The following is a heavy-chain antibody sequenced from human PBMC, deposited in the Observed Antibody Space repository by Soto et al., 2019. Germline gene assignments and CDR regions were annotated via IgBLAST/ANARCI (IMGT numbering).Heavy chain of an antibody. CDR3: ARHGGIAAAGTFDY. Sequence: QLQLQESGPGLVKPSETLSLTCTVSGGSISSSSYYWGWIRQPPGKGLEWIGSIYYSGSTYYNPSLKSRVTISVDTSKNHFSLNLSSVTAADTAVYYCARHGGIAAAGTFDYCGQGTLVTVSS. J-gene: IGHJ4*02. D-gene: IGHD6-13*01. CDR1: GGSISSSSYY. CDR2: IYYSGST. V-gene: IGHV4-39*01.